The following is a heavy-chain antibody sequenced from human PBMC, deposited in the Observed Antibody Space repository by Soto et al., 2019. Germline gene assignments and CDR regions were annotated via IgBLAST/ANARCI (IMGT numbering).Heavy chain of an antibody. CDR2: FDYSGST. V-gene: IGHV4-39*01. CDR1: GGSISSSSYY. CDR3: ARHRGGSGVNFDF. J-gene: IGHJ4*02. Sequence: QLQLQESGPGLVKPSETLSLTCTVSGGSISSSSYYWDWIRQPPGKGLEWIGSFDYSGSTYYNPSPESRVTISVDTSTNQFSLKLTSVTAADTAVFYCARHRGGSGVNFDFWGQGTLVTVSS. D-gene: IGHD5-12*01.